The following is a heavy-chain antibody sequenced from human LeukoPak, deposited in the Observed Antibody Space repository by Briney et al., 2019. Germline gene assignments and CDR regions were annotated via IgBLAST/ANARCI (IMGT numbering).Heavy chain of an antibody. V-gene: IGHV1-3*01. CDR3: ARDPIVSYCSGGSCQGIDY. CDR1: GYTFTSYA. Sequence: ASVKVSCKASGYTFTSYAMHWVRQAPGQRLEWVGWINAGNGNTKYSQKFQGRVTITRDTSASTAYMELSSLRSEDTAVYYCARDPIVSYCSGGSCQGIDYWGQGTLVTVSS. D-gene: IGHD2-15*01. J-gene: IGHJ4*02. CDR2: INAGNGNT.